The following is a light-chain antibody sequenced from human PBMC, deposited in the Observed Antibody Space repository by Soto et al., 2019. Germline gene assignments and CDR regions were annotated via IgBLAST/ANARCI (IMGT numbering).Light chain of an antibody. CDR3: QQYSSSPLT. Sequence: EIVLTQSPATLSLSPGERATLSCGASQSVSSYLAWYQQKPGQAPRLLIYDASNRATGIPDRFSGSGSGTDFTLTISRLEPEDFAVYHCQQYSSSPLTFGGGTKVDIK. J-gene: IGKJ4*01. V-gene: IGKV3D-20*01. CDR2: DAS. CDR1: QSVSSY.